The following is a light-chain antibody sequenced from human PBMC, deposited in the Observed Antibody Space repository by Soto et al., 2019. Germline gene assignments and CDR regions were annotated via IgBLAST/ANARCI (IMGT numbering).Light chain of an antibody. J-gene: IGLJ1*01. Sequence: QSVLTQPRSVSGSPGQSVTISCTGTSSDAGGYNYVSWYQQYPGKAPKVMIYAVTKRPSGVPDRISGSKSGNTASLTISGLQAEDEADYYCCSYAGSYTHYVFGTGTKVTVL. CDR2: AVT. CDR3: CSYAGSYTHYV. CDR1: SSDAGGYNY. V-gene: IGLV2-11*01.